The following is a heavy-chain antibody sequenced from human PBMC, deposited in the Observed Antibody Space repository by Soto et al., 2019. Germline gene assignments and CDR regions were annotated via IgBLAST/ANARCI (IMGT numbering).Heavy chain of an antibody. J-gene: IGHJ6*02. CDR1: GYTFTGYY. CDR3: ARDYYASRTIFGVVPHYGMDV. Sequence: GASVKVSCKASGYTFTGYYMHWVRQAPGQGLEWMGWINPNSGGTNYAQKFQGRVTMTRDTSISTAYMELSRLRSDDTAVYYCARDYYASRTIFGVVPHYGMDVWGQGTTVTVSS. V-gene: IGHV1-2*02. D-gene: IGHD3-3*01. CDR2: INPNSGGT.